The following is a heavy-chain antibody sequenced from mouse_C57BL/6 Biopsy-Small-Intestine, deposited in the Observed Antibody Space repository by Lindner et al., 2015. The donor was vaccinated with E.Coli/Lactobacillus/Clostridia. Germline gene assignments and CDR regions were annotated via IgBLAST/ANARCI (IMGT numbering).Heavy chain of an antibody. CDR1: GYTFTNYW. CDR3: ARAGRGDAMDY. CDR2: IYPGGGYT. V-gene: IGHV1-63*01. J-gene: IGHJ4*01. Sequence: VQLQESGAELVRPGTSVKMSCKASGYTFTNYWIGWAKQRPGHGLEWIGDIYPGGGYTNYNEKFKGEATLTADKSSSTAYMQFSSLTSEDSAIYYCARAGRGDAMDYWGQGTSVTVSS.